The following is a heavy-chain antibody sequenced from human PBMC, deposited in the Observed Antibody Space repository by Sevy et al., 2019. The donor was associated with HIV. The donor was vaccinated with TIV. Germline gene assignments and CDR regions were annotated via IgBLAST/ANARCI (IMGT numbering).Heavy chain of an antibody. CDR3: AKEVRYDSSGYFDY. D-gene: IGHD3-22*01. J-gene: IGHJ4*02. V-gene: IGHV3-23*01. Sequence: GGSLRLSCAASRFTLRSYAMSWVRQAPGKGLEWVSAISGSGVSTYYADSVKGRFTISRDNSKNTLYLQMNSLRAEDTAVYYCAKEVRYDSSGYFDYWGQGILVTVSS. CDR1: RFTLRSYA. CDR2: ISGSGVST.